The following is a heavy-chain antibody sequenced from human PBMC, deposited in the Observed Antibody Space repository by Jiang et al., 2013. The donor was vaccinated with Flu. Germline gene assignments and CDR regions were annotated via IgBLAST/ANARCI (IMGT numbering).Heavy chain of an antibody. CDR2: IYYSGST. CDR3: ARSSVGDFDY. V-gene: IGHV4-59*08. CDR1: GGSISSYY. Sequence: GPGLVKPSETLSLTCTVSGGSISSYYWSWIRQPPGKGLEWIGYIYYSGSTNYNPSLKSRVTISVDTSKNQFSLKLSSVTAADTAVYYCARSSVGDFDYWGQGTLVTVSS. J-gene: IGHJ4*02. D-gene: IGHD3-16*01.